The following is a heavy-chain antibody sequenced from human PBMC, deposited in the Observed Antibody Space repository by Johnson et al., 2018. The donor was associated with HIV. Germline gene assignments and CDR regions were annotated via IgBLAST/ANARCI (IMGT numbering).Heavy chain of an antibody. CDR3: ARDGHVSGSYHAFDI. CDR2: IVTAGET. J-gene: IGHJ3*02. Sequence: VLLVESGGGLVQPGGSLRLSCAASGFTVSSNYMSWVRQAPGKGLEWVSAIVTAGETNYPGSVKGRFTISRDNAKNSLYLQMNSLRAGDTAVYYCARDGHVSGSYHAFDIWGHGTIVTVSS. D-gene: IGHD1-26*01. V-gene: IGHV3-13*01. CDR1: GFTVSSNY.